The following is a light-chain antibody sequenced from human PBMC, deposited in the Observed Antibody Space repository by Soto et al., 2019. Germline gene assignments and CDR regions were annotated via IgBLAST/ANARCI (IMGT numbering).Light chain of an antibody. J-gene: IGKJ2*01. CDR2: KAS. V-gene: IGKV1-5*03. CDR1: QSISTW. CDR3: QQYNDSFPYT. Sequence: DVQMTQSPSTLSASVGDRVTITCRASQSISTWLAWYQQNPGTAPKLLIYKASTLESGVPSRFSGSRSGTEVTLTVSSLQPDDFATYYCQQYNDSFPYTFGQGTKLEIK.